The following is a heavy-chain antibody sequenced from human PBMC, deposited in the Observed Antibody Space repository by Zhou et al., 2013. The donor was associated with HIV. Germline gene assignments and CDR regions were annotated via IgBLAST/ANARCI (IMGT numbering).Heavy chain of an antibody. Sequence: QVQLVQSGAEVKKPGSSVKVSCKASGGTFNSYAISWVRQAPGQGLEWMGGIIPIFGTANYAQKFQGRVTITTDESTTTAYMELSSLRPGDTAVYYCAREQSPAAARFNRGDAFNIWGQGTMVTVSS. V-gene: IGHV1-69*05. CDR2: IIPIFGTA. CDR1: GGTFNSYA. J-gene: IGHJ3*02. D-gene: IGHD6-6*01. CDR3: AREQSPAAARFNRGDAFNI.